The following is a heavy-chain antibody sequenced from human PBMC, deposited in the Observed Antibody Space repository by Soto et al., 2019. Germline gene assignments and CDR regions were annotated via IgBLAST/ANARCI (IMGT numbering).Heavy chain of an antibody. J-gene: IGHJ4*02. D-gene: IGHD5-12*01. CDR1: GYTFTSYG. CDR3: ARDLNLVATISHY. CDR2: ISAYNGNT. V-gene: IGHV1-18*01. Sequence: GESLKISCEGSGYTFTSYGISWVRQAPGQGLEWMGWISAYNGNTNYAQKLQGRVTMTTDTSTSTAYMELRSLRSDDTAVYYCARDLNLVATISHYWGQGTLVTVPQ.